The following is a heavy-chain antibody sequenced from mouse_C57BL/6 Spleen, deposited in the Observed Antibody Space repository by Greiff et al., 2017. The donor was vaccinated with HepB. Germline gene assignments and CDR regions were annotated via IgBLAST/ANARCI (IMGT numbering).Heavy chain of an antibody. CDR2: IYPRSGNT. J-gene: IGHJ1*03. CDR3: ARSMASLPWYFDV. Sequence: QVHVKQSGAELARPGASVKLSCKASGYTFTSYGISWVKQRTGQGLEWIGEIYPRSGNTYYNEKFKGKATLTADKSSSTAYMELRSLTSEDSAVYFCARSMASLPWYFDVWGTGTTVTVSS. V-gene: IGHV1-81*01. CDR1: GYTFTSYG.